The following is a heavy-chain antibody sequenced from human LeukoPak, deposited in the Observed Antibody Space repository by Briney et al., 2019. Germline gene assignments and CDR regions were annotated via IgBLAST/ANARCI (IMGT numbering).Heavy chain of an antibody. CDR3: VRRGDASSGWGDHDF. V-gene: IGHV3-23*01. D-gene: IGHD6-19*01. CDR2: IGGSGNKT. CDR1: GFTFNRNA. J-gene: IGHJ4*02. Sequence: GGSLRLSCAASGFTFNRNAISWVRQAPGKGLEWVSTIGGSGNKTFYADSVKGRFTISRDNSKNMVHLQMNSLTGEDTALYYCVRRGDASSGWGDHDFWGQGALVTVSS.